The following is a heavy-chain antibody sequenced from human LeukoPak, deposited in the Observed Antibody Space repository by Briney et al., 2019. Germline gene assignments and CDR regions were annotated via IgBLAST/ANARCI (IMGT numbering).Heavy chain of an antibody. D-gene: IGHD3-10*01. V-gene: IGHV1-8*01. CDR2: MNPNSGNT. CDR1: GYTFTSYD. Sequence: ASVKVSCKASGYTFTSYDINWVRQATGQGLEWMGWMNPNSGNTGYAQKFQSRVTMTRNTSISTAYMELSSLRSEDTAVYYCARAYGSGSYSPPDYWGQGTLVTVSS. CDR3: ARAYGSGSYSPPDY. J-gene: IGHJ4*02.